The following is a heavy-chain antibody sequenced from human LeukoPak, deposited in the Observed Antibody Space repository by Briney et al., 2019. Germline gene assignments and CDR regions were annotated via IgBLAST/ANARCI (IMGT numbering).Heavy chain of an antibody. V-gene: IGHV3-66*01. CDR2: IYSGGST. D-gene: IGHD2/OR15-2a*01. CDR3: ARKKDSTDAFDI. Sequence: GGSLRLSCAASEFTVSSNYMSWVRQAPGKGLEWVSVIYSGGSTYYADSVKGRFTISRDNAKNSLYLQMNSLRAEDTAVFYCARKKDSTDAFDIWGQGTMVTVSS. CDR1: EFTVSSNY. J-gene: IGHJ3*02.